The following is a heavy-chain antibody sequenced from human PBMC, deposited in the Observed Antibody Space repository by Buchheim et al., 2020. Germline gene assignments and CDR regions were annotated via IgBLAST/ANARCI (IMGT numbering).Heavy chain of an antibody. CDR1: GFTFSSYA. D-gene: IGHD6-19*01. Sequence: EVQLLESGGGLVQPGGSLRLSCAASGFTFSSYAMSWVRQAPGKGLEWVSAISGSWGSTYYADSVKGRFTISRDNFNNSLYLQMNSLRAEDTAVYYCAKEVAVAGTSGVYYYGMDVWGQGTT. V-gene: IGHV3-23*01. CDR2: ISGSWGST. CDR3: AKEVAVAGTSGVYYYGMDV. J-gene: IGHJ6*02.